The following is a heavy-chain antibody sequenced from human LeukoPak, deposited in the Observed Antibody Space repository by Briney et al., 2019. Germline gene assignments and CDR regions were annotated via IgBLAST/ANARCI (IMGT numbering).Heavy chain of an antibody. Sequence: GASVKVSCKASGYTFTSYGISWVRQAPGQGLEWMGWISAYNGNTNYAQKLQGRVTMTTDTSTSTAYMELRSLRSDDTAVYYCARVPPPYDILTGYHDYWGQGTLVTVSS. D-gene: IGHD3-9*01. V-gene: IGHV1-18*01. J-gene: IGHJ4*02. CDR3: ARVPPPYDILTGYHDY. CDR1: GYTFTSYG. CDR2: ISAYNGNT.